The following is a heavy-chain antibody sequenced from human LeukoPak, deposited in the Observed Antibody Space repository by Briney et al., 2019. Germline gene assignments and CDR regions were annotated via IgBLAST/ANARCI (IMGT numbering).Heavy chain of an antibody. CDR3: ATPRYSSSVRAFDI. J-gene: IGHJ3*02. CDR1: GYTLTEIS. Sequence: EASVKVSCKVSGYTLTEISMQWVRQAPGKGLEWMGGFDPEDGETIYAQKFQGRVTMTEDTSTDTAYMELSSLRSEDTAVYYCATPRYSSSVRAFDIWGQGTMVTVSS. V-gene: IGHV1-24*01. CDR2: FDPEDGET. D-gene: IGHD6-13*01.